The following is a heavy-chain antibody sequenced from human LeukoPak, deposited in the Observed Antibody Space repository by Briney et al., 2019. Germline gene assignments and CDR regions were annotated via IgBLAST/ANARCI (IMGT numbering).Heavy chain of an antibody. CDR3: ARDNSVGDNAWWFDP. V-gene: IGHV1-46*01. J-gene: IGHJ5*02. Sequence: GPSVKVSCKASGYTFSNDYMHWVRQAPGQGLEWMGLINPTGGSTGYAQKFQGRVTMTRDMSTSTDYMELSSLRSEDTAIYYCARDNSVGDNAWWFDPWGQGTLVTVSS. CDR2: INPTGGST. D-gene: IGHD1-26*01. CDR1: GYTFSNDY.